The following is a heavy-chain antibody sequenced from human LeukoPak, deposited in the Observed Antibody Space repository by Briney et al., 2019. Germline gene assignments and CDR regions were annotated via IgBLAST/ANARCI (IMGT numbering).Heavy chain of an antibody. Sequence: SETLSLTCTVSGGSISGSSYYWGWIRQPPGKGLEWIGSIYYSGSTYYNPSLKSRVTISVDTSENQFSLKLSSVTAADTAVYYCARVPAALRLYMDVWGQGTTVIVSS. D-gene: IGHD2-2*01. CDR3: ARVPAALRLYMDV. J-gene: IGHJ6*02. CDR1: GGSISGSSYY. V-gene: IGHV4-39*07. CDR2: IYYSGST.